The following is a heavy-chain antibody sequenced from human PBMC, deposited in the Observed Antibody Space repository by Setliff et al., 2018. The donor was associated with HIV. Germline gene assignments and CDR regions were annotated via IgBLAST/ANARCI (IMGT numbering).Heavy chain of an antibody. CDR2: INPTVDGT. D-gene: IGHD3-16*01. CDR1: GYSFTGHY. V-gene: IGHV1-46*01. Sequence: ASVKVSCKASGYSFTGHYIHWIRQAPGQGLEWVGLINPTVDGTTFAPKFQGRVTMTSDSSTSTVYMDLSALTSDDTALYYCARDNAYFPVAFDYWGQGTLVTSPQ. CDR3: ARDNAYFPVAFDY. J-gene: IGHJ4*02.